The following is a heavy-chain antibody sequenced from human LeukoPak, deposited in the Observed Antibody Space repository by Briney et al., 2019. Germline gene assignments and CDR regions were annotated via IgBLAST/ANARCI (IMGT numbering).Heavy chain of an antibody. CDR1: GYSFTNYW. J-gene: IGHJ4*02. CDR2: INPDDSEI. CDR3: ARSSGWYYYFDY. Sequence: GESLQISCKGSGYSFTNYWIGWVRQTPGKGLEWMGIINPDDSEIKYSPSLQGQVTISADKSISTAYLQWSSLKASDTAMYYCARSSGWYYYFDYWGQGTLVTVSS. V-gene: IGHV5-51*01. D-gene: IGHD6-19*01.